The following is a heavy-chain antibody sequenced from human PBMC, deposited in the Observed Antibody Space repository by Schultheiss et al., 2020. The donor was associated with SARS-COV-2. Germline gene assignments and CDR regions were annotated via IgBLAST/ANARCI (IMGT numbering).Heavy chain of an antibody. CDR3: ARLNYYYGMDV. J-gene: IGHJ6*02. V-gene: IGHV4-28*01. CDR1: GYSISSSNW. Sequence: SETLSLTCAVSGYSISSSNWWGWIRQPPGKGLEWIGYFYHSGSTYYNSSLKSRVTMSVDTSKNQFSLKLSSVTAADTAVYYCARLNYYYGMDVWGQGTTVTVSS. CDR2: FYHSGST.